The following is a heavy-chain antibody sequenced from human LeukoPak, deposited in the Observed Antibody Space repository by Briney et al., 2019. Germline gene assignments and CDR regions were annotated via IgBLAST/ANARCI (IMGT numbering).Heavy chain of an antibody. Sequence: GSPRLSCAASGFTFSSYGMHWVCQAPGKGLGWVAVISDDGSDKYYADSVKGRFSISRDNSKNTLYLQMNSLRAEDTAVYYCANQFDGYCISNSCYKYHGMDVWGQGTLVTVSS. J-gene: IGHJ6*02. D-gene: IGHD2-2*02. CDR1: GFTFSSYG. CDR3: ANQFDGYCISNSCYKYHGMDV. CDR2: ISDDGSDK. V-gene: IGHV3-30*18.